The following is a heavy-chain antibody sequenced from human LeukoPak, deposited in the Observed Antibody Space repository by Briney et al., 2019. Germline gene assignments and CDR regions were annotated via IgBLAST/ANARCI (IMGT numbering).Heavy chain of an antibody. CDR3: ARAYYDILRGLDYCYYMDV. Sequence: GGSLRLSCAASGFTFSSYWMHWVRQAPGKGLVWVSRINSDGSSVAYAGSVKGRFTISRDNAKNTLYLQMNSLRAEDTAVYYCARAYYDILRGLDYCYYMDVWGKGTTVTVSS. J-gene: IGHJ6*03. CDR2: INSDGSSV. CDR1: GFTFSSYW. V-gene: IGHV3-74*01. D-gene: IGHD3-9*01.